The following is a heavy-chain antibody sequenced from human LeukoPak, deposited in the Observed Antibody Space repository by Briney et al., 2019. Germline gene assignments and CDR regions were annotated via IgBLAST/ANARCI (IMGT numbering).Heavy chain of an antibody. V-gene: IGHV4-38-2*02. CDR2: IYHSGTT. Sequence: SETLSLTCTVSGYSISSGYYWGWIRQPPGKGLEGIGSIYHSGTTYYNPSLKSRVTISADTSKNQFSLKLSSVTAADTAVYYCAREGDCSAGSCYSSLLDYWGQGTLVTVSS. CDR1: GYSISSGYY. D-gene: IGHD2-15*01. CDR3: AREGDCSAGSCYSSLLDY. J-gene: IGHJ4*02.